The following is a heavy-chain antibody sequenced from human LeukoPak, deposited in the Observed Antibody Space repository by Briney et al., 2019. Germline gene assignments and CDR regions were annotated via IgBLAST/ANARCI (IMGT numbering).Heavy chain of an antibody. CDR2: ISWNSGGI. V-gene: IGHV3-9*01. CDR3: ARDFHRRVYDSSGYSPY. J-gene: IGHJ4*02. Sequence: GGSLRLSCAASGFTFDDYAMHWVRQAPGKGLEWVSGISWNSGGIGYADSVKGRFTISRDNAKNSLYLQMNSLRAEDTAVYYCARDFHRRVYDSSGYSPYWGQGTLVTVSS. CDR1: GFTFDDYA. D-gene: IGHD3-22*01.